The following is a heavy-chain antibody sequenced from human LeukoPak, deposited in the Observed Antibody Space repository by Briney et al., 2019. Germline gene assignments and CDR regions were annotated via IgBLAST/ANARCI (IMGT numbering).Heavy chain of an antibody. V-gene: IGHV1-69*01. D-gene: IGHD3-10*01. CDR3: ARDRGDSFDY. CDR2: IIPIFGTA. CDR1: GGTFSNYA. J-gene: IGHJ4*02. Sequence: ASVTVTCKASGGTFSNYAISWVRQAPGQGLEWMGGIIPIFGTASFAQKFQGRVTITADESTSTAYMELSSLRSEDTAVYYCARDRGDSFDYWAQGTLVTVSS.